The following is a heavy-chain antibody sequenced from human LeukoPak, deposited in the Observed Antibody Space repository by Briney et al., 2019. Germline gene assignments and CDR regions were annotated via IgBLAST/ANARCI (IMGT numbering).Heavy chain of an antibody. CDR3: ARDMDSSGQGVDP. D-gene: IGHD3-22*01. CDR2: INPNSGGT. J-gene: IGHJ5*02. Sequence: ASAKVSCKASGYTFTGYYMHWVRQAPGQGLEWMGWINPNSGGTNYAQKFQGRVTMTRDTYISTAYMELSRLRSDDTAVYYCARDMDSSGQGVDPWGQGTLVTVSS. V-gene: IGHV1-2*02. CDR1: GYTFTGYY.